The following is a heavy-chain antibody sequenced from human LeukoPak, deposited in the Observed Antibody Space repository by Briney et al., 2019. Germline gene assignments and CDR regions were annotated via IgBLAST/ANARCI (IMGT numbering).Heavy chain of an antibody. CDR1: GFAFTKFW. V-gene: IGHV3-74*01. J-gene: IGHJ3*02. Sequence: PGGSLRLSCAASGFAFTKFWMHWVRQAPGGGLVWVSRVKDDGISTLYADSVKGRFTISRDNAKNTLYLQVNSLRADDTALYYCATGPYAAFEMWGQGTMVTVSS. CDR2: VKDDGIST. CDR3: ATGPYAAFEM. D-gene: IGHD2-2*01.